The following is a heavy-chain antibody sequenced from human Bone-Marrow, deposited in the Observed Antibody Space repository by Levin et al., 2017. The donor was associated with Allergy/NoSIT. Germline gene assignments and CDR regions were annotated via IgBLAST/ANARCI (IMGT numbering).Heavy chain of an antibody. CDR1: GFNFIDAW. V-gene: IGHV3-15*01. CDR2: IKSKRDGGTT. CDR3: ATDFPSDS. Sequence: SCTTSGFNFIDAWMSWVRQAPGKGLEWVGRIKSKRDGGTTDYAAPVRDRFTISRDDSQNTLYLQIISLKIEDTAIYHCATDFPSDSWGQGTLVTVSS. J-gene: IGHJ4*02.